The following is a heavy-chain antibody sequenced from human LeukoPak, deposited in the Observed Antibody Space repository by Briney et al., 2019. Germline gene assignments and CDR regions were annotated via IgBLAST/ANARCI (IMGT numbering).Heavy chain of an antibody. V-gene: IGHV3-7*01. CDR2: IKQDGSEK. CDR3: ARGPQSIAAAGIGPQWYYYYYMDV. CDR1: GFTFSSYW. J-gene: IGHJ6*03. Sequence: PGGSLRLSCAASGFTFSSYWMSWVRQAPGKGLEWVANIKQDGSEKYYVDSVKGRFTISRDNAKNSLYLQMNSLRAEDTAVYYCARGPQSIAAAGIGPQWYYYYYMDVWGKGTTVTVSS. D-gene: IGHD6-13*01.